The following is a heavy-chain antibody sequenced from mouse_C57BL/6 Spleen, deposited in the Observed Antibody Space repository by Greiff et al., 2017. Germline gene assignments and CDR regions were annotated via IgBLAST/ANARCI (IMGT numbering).Heavy chain of an antibody. Sequence: EVQRVESGGGLVKPGGSLKLSCAASGFPFSDYGMHWVRQAPEKGLEWVAYISSGSSTIYYADTVKGRFTISRDNAKKTLFLQMTSLRSEDTAMYYCAKKKTRGVNYVAYWGQGTLVTVSA. CDR1: GFPFSDYG. V-gene: IGHV5-17*01. CDR2: ISSGSSTI. D-gene: IGHD2-1*01. CDR3: AKKKTRGVNYVAY. J-gene: IGHJ3*01.